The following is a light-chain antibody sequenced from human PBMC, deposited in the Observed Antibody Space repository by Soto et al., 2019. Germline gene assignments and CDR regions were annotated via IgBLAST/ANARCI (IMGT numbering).Light chain of an antibody. CDR3: LQHSSHPYT. Sequence: DIQMTQSPSAMSASVGDSVTITCRASQGISNSLVWFQQKPGKAPKRLIYAASSLQSGVPSRFSGSESGTEVTLQISSLQPEDFATYNCLQHSSHPYTFGRGTKLEI. CDR2: AAS. CDR1: QGISNS. V-gene: IGKV1-17*03. J-gene: IGKJ2*01.